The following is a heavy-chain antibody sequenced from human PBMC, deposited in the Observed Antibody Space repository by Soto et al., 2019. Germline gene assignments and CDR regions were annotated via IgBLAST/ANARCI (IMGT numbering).Heavy chain of an antibody. CDR3: ARRYGDCFDY. Sequence: SETLSLTCAVSGVSISSGGYSWSWIRQPPGKGLEWIGYIYHSGSTYYNPSLKSRVTISVDRSKNQFSLKLSSVTAADTAVYYCARRYGDCFDYWGQGTLVTVSS. D-gene: IGHD4-17*01. CDR1: GVSISSGGYS. J-gene: IGHJ4*02. V-gene: IGHV4-30-2*01. CDR2: IYHSGST.